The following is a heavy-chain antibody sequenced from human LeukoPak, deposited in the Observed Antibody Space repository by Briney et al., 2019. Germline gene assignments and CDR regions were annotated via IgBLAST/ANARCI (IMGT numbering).Heavy chain of an antibody. J-gene: IGHJ3*02. V-gene: IGHV4-30-4*01. CDR1: GGSISSGDYY. Sequence: SETLSLTCTVPGGSISSGDYYWSWIRQPPGKGLEWIGYIYYSGSTYYNPSLKSRVTISVDTSKNQFSLKLSSVTAADTAVYYCARVLGYDAFDIWGQGTMVTVSS. CDR3: ARVLGYDAFDI. CDR2: IYYSGST. D-gene: IGHD3-3*02.